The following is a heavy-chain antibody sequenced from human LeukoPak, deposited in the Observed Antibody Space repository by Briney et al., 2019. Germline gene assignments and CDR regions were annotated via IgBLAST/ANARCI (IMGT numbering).Heavy chain of an antibody. J-gene: IGHJ4*02. V-gene: IGHV3-48*03. CDR1: GFTFGSYE. CDR3: ARERTTIVSGTTIGAY. CDR2: ISSSGSTI. Sequence: GGSLRLSCAAPGFTFGSYEMNWVRQAPGKGLEWVSYISSSGSTIYYADSVKGRFTISRDNAKNSLYLQMNSLRADDTAVYYCARERTTIVSGTTIGAYWGQGTLVTVSS. D-gene: IGHD5-24*01.